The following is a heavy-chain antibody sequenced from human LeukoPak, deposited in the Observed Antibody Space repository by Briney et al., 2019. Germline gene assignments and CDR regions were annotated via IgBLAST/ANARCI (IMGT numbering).Heavy chain of an antibody. CDR3: VRGTGY. CDR1: GFTFSIYV. Sequence: PGGSLRLSCSVSGFTFSIYVMHWVRQAPGKGLEYVSAISSNGDNTYYADSVKCRFTISRDNSKNTLYLQMSGLRADDTAVYYCVRGTGYWGQGTLVTVSS. J-gene: IGHJ4*02. V-gene: IGHV3-64D*06. CDR2: ISSNGDNT.